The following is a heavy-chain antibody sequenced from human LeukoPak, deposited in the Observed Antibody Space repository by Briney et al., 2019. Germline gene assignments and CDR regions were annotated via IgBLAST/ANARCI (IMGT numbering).Heavy chain of an antibody. CDR2: ISAYNGNT. CDR3: ARVGQWLVHDY. J-gene: IGHJ4*02. D-gene: IGHD6-19*01. Sequence: ASVKVSCKASGYTFTSYGISGVRQAPGHGLEWMGWISAYNGNTNYAQKLQGRVTMTTDTSTSTAYTELRSLRSDDTAVYYCARVGQWLVHDYWGQGTLVTVSS. CDR1: GYTFTSYG. V-gene: IGHV1-18*01.